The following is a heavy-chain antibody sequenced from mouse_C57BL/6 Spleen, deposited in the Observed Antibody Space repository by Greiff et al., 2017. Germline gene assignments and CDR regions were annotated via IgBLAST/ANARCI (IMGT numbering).Heavy chain of an antibody. CDR1: GYTLTSYW. J-gene: IGHJ4*01. CDR3: ARGDGRSPYAMDY. V-gene: IGHV1-55*01. Sequence: QVQLQQPGAELVKPGASVKMSCKASGYTLTSYWITWVKQRPGQGLEWMGDIYPGSGSANYNEKFQSKATLTVDTSSSTAYMQFSSLTSEDSAVYYCARGDGRSPYAMDYWGQGTSVTVSS. D-gene: IGHD1-1*01. CDR2: IYPGSGSA.